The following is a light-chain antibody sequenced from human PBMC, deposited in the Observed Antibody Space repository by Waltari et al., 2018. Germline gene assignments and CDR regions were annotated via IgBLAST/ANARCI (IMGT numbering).Light chain of an antibody. Sequence: SYELTQPPSVSVSPGQTASITCSGDNLGNRYVSWYKQAPGQSPILVIFQDNKRPSGVPERFSGSCSGNTATLTSSVTQAVDEADYSCQAWDSSSTVVFGGGTKLTVL. V-gene: IGLV3-1*01. CDR2: QDN. J-gene: IGLJ2*01. CDR3: QAWDSSSTVV. CDR1: NLGNRY.